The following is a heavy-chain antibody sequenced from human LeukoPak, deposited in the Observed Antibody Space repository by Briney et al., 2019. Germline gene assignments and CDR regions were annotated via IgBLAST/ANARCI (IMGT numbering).Heavy chain of an antibody. Sequence: GGSLRLSCAASGFTFSSYSMNWVRQAPGKGLEWVSFISTSSSYIYYADSVKGRFTISRDNAKNSLYLQMNSLRAEDTAVYYCARDFYYYGMDVWGQGTTVTVSS. CDR1: GFTFSSYS. V-gene: IGHV3-21*01. CDR2: ISTSSSYI. CDR3: ARDFYYYGMDV. J-gene: IGHJ6*02.